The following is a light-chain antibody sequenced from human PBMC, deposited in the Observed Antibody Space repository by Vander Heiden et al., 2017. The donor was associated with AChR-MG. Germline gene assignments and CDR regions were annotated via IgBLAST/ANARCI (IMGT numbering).Light chain of an antibody. J-gene: IGLJ2*01. V-gene: IGLV2-18*02. CDR3: SSCSRSTTFEMV. CDR1: NVGVGYCDH. Sequence: QSALTQPPSVSGAPGQPVTISCTRTNVGVGYCDHVAWYQQSPGTPPRPIIYGVNIRPSGVPARFSGSKSGNTASLTISGLQAEDEADYYCSSCSRSTTFEMVFGGGTKLTVL. CDR2: GVN.